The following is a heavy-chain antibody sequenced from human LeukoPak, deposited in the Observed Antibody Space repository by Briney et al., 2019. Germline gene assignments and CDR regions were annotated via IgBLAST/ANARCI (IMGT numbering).Heavy chain of an antibody. D-gene: IGHD5-12*01. V-gene: IGHV3-53*01. CDR1: GLXVSSNY. Sequence: PGGSLRLSCAASGLXVSSNYINWVRQAPGKGLEWVSVIYGGGSTKYADSVKGRFTTSRDNSKNTLYLQMNSLRAEDTAVYYCARGSGYSGYGFDYWGQGTLVTVSS. J-gene: IGHJ4*02. CDR2: IYGGGST. CDR3: ARGSGYSGYGFDY.